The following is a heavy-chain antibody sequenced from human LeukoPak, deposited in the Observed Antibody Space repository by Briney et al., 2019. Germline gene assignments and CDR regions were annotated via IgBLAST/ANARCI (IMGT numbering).Heavy chain of an antibody. CDR2: IYYSGST. V-gene: IGHV4-59*01. CDR1: GGSISSYY. CDR3: ARALSSAWPNWFDP. D-gene: IGHD6-19*01. Sequence: SETLSLTCSLCGGSISSYYWSWIRQPPGKGLEWIGYIYYSGSTNYNPSLKSRVTISVDTSKKQFSLKLSSVTAADTAVYYCARALSSAWPNWFDPWGQGTLVTVSS. J-gene: IGHJ5*02.